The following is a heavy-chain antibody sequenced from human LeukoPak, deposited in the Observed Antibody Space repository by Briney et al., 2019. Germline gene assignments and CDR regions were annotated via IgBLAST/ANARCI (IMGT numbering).Heavy chain of an antibody. Sequence: PSETLSLTCTVSGGSISSSSYYWGWIRQPPGKGLEWIGTIYYSGSTNYNPSLKSRVTISVDTSKNQFSLKLSSLTAADTAVYYCARATQQLLDSWGQGTLVTVSS. V-gene: IGHV4-39*07. J-gene: IGHJ4*02. CDR2: IYYSGST. D-gene: IGHD6-13*01. CDR3: ARATQQLLDS. CDR1: GGSISSSSYY.